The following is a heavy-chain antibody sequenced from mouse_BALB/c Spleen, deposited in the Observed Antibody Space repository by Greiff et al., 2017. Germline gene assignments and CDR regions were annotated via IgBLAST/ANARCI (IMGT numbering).Heavy chain of an antibody. D-gene: IGHD2-1*01. V-gene: IGHV1-5*01. CDR1: GYSFTSYW. Sequence: EVQLQQSGTVLARPGASVKMSCKASGYSFTSYWMHWVKQRPGQGLEWIGAIYPGNSDTSYNQKFKGKAKLTAVTSASTAYMELSSLTNEDSAVYYCTREGGNYDPWFAYWGQGTLVTVSA. J-gene: IGHJ3*01. CDR3: TREGGNYDPWFAY. CDR2: IYPGNSDT.